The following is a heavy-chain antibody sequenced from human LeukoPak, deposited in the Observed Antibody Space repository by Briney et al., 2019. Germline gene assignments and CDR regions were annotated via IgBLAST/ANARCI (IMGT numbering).Heavy chain of an antibody. Sequence: QPGGSLRLSCAASGFTFSSIAMTWVRQAPGKGLEWVSTIRSNGETTYNADSVKGRFTTSRDNSKKTLYLQLNSLRVEDTAIYYCAKGQELDDGVFDSWGQGTLVTVSS. CDR3: AKGQELDDGVFDS. J-gene: IGHJ4*02. D-gene: IGHD1-1*01. V-gene: IGHV3-23*01. CDR2: IRSNGETT. CDR1: GFTFSSIA.